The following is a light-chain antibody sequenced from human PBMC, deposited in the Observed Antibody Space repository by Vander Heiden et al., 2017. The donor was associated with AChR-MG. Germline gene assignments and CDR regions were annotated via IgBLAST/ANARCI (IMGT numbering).Light chain of an antibody. V-gene: IGLV3-25*01. J-gene: IGLJ1*01. CDR3: QSVDSSGAWV. Sequence: SYDLSQPPSVAVIPGQTARITCSRDVLPKQYAYWYQQQPGHAPVLVIYKDNEGPSGVPERFSGSISGTTATFTISGVQAEDEADYYCQSVDSSGAWVFGTGTKVTVL. CDR2: KDN. CDR1: VLPKQY.